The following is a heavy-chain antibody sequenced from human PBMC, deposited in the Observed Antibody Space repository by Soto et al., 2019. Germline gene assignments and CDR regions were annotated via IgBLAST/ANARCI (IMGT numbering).Heavy chain of an antibody. V-gene: IGHV1-18*01. D-gene: IGHD6-13*01. J-gene: IGHJ4*02. Sequence: QVQLVQSGAEVKKPGASVKVSCKASGYTFTNYAFSWVRQAPGQGLEWMGWISAYNGNTNYPQKLQGRVTMTTATSTSTAYMELRSLRSDATAVYYCARDLAAAGPFDYWGQGTLVTVSS. CDR1: GYTFTNYA. CDR2: ISAYNGNT. CDR3: ARDLAAAGPFDY.